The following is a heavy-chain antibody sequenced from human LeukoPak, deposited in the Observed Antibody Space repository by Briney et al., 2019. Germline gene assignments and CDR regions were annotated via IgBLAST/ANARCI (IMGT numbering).Heavy chain of an antibody. CDR1: GGSISSGSYY. Sequence: SETLSLTCTVSGGSISSGSYYWSWIRQPAGKGLEWIGRIYTSGSTNYNPSLKSRVAISVDTSKNQFSLKLSSVTAADTAVYYCARTDGDYAYNWFDPWGQGTLVTVSS. CDR3: ARTDGDYAYNWFDP. V-gene: IGHV4-61*02. J-gene: IGHJ5*02. CDR2: IYTSGST. D-gene: IGHD4-17*01.